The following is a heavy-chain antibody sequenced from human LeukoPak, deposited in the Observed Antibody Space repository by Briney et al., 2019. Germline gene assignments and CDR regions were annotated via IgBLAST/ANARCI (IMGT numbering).Heavy chain of an antibody. CDR1: GFTFSSYS. CDR3: ARLRIAVAGTTGDY. Sequence: GGSLRLSCAASGFTFSSYSMNWVRQAPGKGLEWVSYISSSSSTIYYADSVKGRLTISRDNAKNSLYLQMNSLRAEDTAVYYCARLRIAVAGTTGDYWGQGTLVTVSS. CDR2: ISSSSSTI. D-gene: IGHD6-19*01. V-gene: IGHV3-48*01. J-gene: IGHJ4*02.